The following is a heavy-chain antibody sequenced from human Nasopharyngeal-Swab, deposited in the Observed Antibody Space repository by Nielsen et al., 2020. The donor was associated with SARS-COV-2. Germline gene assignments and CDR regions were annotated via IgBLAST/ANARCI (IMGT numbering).Heavy chain of an antibody. J-gene: IGHJ4*02. D-gene: IGHD3-10*01. CDR1: GYTFTSYA. CDR2: INAGNGNT. CDR3: AAAAYGSGSYSGFDY. V-gene: IGHV1-3*01. Sequence: ASVKVSCKASGYTFTSYAMHWVRQAPGQRLEWMGWINAGNGNTKYSQKFQGRVTITRDMSTSTAYMELSSLRSEDTAVYYCAAAAYGSGSYSGFDYWGQGTLVTVSS.